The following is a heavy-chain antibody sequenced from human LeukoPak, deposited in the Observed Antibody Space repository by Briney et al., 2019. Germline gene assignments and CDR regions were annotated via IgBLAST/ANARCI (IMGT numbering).Heavy chain of an antibody. J-gene: IGHJ3*02. D-gene: IGHD4-17*01. CDR3: ARDLVTVTKGFDI. CDR1: DDSFSSHY. CDR2: ISYIGGT. V-gene: IGHV4-59*11. Sequence: SETLSLTCAVSDDSFSSHYWTWIRQPPGKGLEWIGYISYIGGTNYNPSLKSRVTISIDTSKNQFSLKLPSVTAADTAVYYCARDLVTVTKGFDIWGQGTMVSVSS.